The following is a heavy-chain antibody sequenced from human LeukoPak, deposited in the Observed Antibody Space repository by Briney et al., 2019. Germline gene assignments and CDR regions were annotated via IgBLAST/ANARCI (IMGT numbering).Heavy chain of an antibody. CDR2: IHFSGST. J-gene: IGHJ4*02. D-gene: IGHD2-2*01. CDR3: ARTGYQLQRRFDY. Sequence: SETLSLTCSVSGGSISSHYWSWIRQPPGKALEWIGNIHFSGSTNSNPSLKSRVIISVDTSKNQFSLNLSSVTAADTAVYYCARTGYQLQRRFDYWGQGTLVTVSS. CDR1: GGSISSHY. V-gene: IGHV4-59*11.